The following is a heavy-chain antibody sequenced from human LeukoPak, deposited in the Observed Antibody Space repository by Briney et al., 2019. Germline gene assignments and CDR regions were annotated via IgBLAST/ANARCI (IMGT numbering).Heavy chain of an antibody. D-gene: IGHD3-3*01. Sequence: PGGSLRLSCAASGFTFSDYWMIWVRQAPGKWLEWVADIKHDGSDKYFVDSVKGRFTISRDNAKNSVHLQLNSLRAEDTAVYYCAKDPSHDSYGSPDYWGQGTLVTVSS. CDR2: IKHDGSDK. V-gene: IGHV3-7*01. CDR3: AKDPSHDSYGSPDY. CDR1: GFTFSDYW. J-gene: IGHJ4*02.